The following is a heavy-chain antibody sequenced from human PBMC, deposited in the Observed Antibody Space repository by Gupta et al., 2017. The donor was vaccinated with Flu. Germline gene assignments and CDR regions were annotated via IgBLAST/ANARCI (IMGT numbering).Heavy chain of an antibody. J-gene: IGHJ5*02. CDR2: ISGSGGST. CDR3: AKVVYVGQLVRVRGWFDP. D-gene: IGHD6-13*01. CDR1: GFTFSSYA. Sequence: EVQLLESGGGLVQPGGSLRLSCAASGFTFSSYAMSWVRQAPGKGLEWVSAISGSGGSTYYADSVKGRFTISRDNSKNTLYLQMNSLRAEDAAVYYCAKVVYVGQLVRVRGWFDPWGQGTLVTVSS. V-gene: IGHV3-23*01.